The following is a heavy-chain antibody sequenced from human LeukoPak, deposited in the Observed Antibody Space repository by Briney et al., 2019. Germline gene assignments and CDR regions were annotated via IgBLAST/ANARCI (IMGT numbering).Heavy chain of an antibody. Sequence: PGGSLRLSCAASGFTFSSYGMHWVHQAPGKGLEWVAVISYDGSNKYYADSVKGRFTISRDNSKNTLYLQMNSLRVDDTALYHCAKSYDTSTSPDHWGQGILVSVSS. D-gene: IGHD3-3*01. CDR3: AKSYDTSTSPDH. V-gene: IGHV3-30*18. J-gene: IGHJ5*02. CDR1: GFTFSSYG. CDR2: ISYDGSNK.